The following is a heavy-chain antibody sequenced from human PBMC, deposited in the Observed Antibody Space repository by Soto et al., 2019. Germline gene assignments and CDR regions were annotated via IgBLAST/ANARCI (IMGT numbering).Heavy chain of an antibody. Sequence: EVQLVESGGGLVQPGGSLRLSCAASGFTFSSYNMNWVRQAPGKGLQWVSYISGSSDTIYYADSVKGRFTISRDNAKNSLYLQMYSLRDEYSAVYYCARDHGGSTWFVGIYYYFGVDVWCQGTTVTVSS. CDR1: GFTFSSYN. V-gene: IGHV3-48*02. J-gene: IGHJ6*02. D-gene: IGHD6-13*01. CDR3: ARDHGGSTWFVGIYYYFGVDV. CDR2: ISGSSDTI.